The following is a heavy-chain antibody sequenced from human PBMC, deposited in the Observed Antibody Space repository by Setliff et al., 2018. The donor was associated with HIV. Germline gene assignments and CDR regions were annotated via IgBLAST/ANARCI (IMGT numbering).Heavy chain of an antibody. CDR2: ISYDGSSK. V-gene: IGHV3-30*19. CDR3: AKNGQTSGGVIITGGLDV. Sequence: GGSLRLSCAASGFTFSRYAMNWVRQAPGKGLEWVAFISYDGSSKYYADSVKGRFTISRDNSKNTLYLQMNSLRGDDTAVYHCAKNGQTSGGVIITGGLDVWGQGTTVTVSS. J-gene: IGHJ6*02. D-gene: IGHD3-16*01. CDR1: GFTFSRYA.